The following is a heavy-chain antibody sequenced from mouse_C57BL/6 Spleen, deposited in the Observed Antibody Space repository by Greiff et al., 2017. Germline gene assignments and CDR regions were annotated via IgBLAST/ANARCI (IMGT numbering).Heavy chain of an antibody. CDR1: GFTFSSYA. V-gene: IGHV5-4*01. J-gene: IGHJ1*03. CDR2: ISDGGSYT. D-gene: IGHD2-5*01. CDR3: AYSKGYFDV. Sequence: EVQLVESGGGLVKPGGSLKLSCAASGFTFSSYAMSWVRQTPEKRLEWVATISDGGSYTYYPDNVKGRFTISRDNAKNNLYLQMSHLKSEDTAMYYCAYSKGYFDVWGTGTTVTVSS.